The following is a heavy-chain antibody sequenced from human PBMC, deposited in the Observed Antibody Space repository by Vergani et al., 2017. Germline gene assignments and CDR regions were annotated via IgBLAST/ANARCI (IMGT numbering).Heavy chain of an antibody. CDR2: ISYDGSNK. CDR3: AREIDYGGNGLGY. V-gene: IGHV3-30-3*01. Sequence: QVQLVESGGGVVQPGESLRLSCAASGFTFSSYAMHWVRQAPGKGLEWVAVISYDGSNKYYADSVKGRFTISRDNSKNTLYLQMNSLRAEDTAVYYCAREIDYGGNGLGYWGQGTLVTVSS. D-gene: IGHD4-23*01. CDR1: GFTFSSYA. J-gene: IGHJ4*02.